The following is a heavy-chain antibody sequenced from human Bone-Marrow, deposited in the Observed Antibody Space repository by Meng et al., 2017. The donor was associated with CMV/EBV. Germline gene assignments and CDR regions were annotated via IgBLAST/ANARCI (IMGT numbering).Heavy chain of an antibody. Sequence: SLKISCAASGFTFDDYAMHWVRQAPGKGLEWVSGISWNSGSIGYADSVKGRFTISRDNAKNSLYLQMNSLRAEDTAVYYCARSSIAARVLPWGQGTLVTVSS. V-gene: IGHV3-9*01. D-gene: IGHD6-6*01. J-gene: IGHJ5*02. CDR1: GFTFDDYA. CDR3: ARSSIAARVLP. CDR2: ISWNSGSI.